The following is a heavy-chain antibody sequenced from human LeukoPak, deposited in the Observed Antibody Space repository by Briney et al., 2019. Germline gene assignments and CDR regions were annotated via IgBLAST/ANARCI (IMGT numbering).Heavy chain of an antibody. CDR3: AKDHYGSGSYSGY. CDR2: ISDDGSNK. J-gene: IGHJ4*02. D-gene: IGHD3-10*01. Sequence: GGSLRLSCAASGFIFSSYGMHWVRQAPGKGLEWVAVISDDGSNKYYADSVKGRFTISRDNSKNTLYLQMNSLRAEDTAVYYCAKDHYGSGSYSGYWGQETLVTVSS. V-gene: IGHV3-30*18. CDR1: GFIFSSYG.